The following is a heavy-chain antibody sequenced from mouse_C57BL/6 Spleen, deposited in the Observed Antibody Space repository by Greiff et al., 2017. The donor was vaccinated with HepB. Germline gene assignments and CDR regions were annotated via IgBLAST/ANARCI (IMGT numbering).Heavy chain of an antibody. CDR3: AGYYDYSWFAY. Sequence: LQESGPELVKPGASVKISCKASGYAFSSSWMNWVKQRPGKGLEWIGRIYPGDGDTNYNGKFKGKATLTADKSSSTAYMQLSSLTSEDSAVYFCAGYYDYSWFAYWGQGTLVTVSA. CDR2: IYPGDGDT. J-gene: IGHJ3*01. V-gene: IGHV1-82*01. D-gene: IGHD2-4*01. CDR1: GYAFSSSW.